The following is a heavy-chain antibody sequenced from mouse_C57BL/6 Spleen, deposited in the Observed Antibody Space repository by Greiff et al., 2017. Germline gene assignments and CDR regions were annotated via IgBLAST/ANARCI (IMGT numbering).Heavy chain of an antibody. CDR1: GYAFSSSW. Sequence: QVQLKESGPELVKPGASVKISCKASGYAFSSSWMNWVKQRPGKGLEWIGRIYPGDGDTNYNGKVKGKATLTADKSSSSAYMQLSSLTSEDSAVYFCASYDYAMDYWGQGTSVTVSS. D-gene: IGHD2-12*01. V-gene: IGHV1-82*01. CDR3: ASYDYAMDY. CDR2: IYPGDGDT. J-gene: IGHJ4*01.